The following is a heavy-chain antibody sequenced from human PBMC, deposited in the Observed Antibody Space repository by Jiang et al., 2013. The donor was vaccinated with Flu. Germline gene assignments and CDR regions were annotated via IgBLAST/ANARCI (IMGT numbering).Heavy chain of an antibody. CDR3: AKGRGTWWTTVVPLDDAFDI. D-gene: IGHD4-23*01. CDR1: GFTFSSYA. Sequence: VQLLESGGGLVQPGGSLRLSCAASGFTFSSYAMSWVRQAPGKGLEWVSAISGSGGSTYYADSVKGRFTISRDNSKNTLYLQMNSLRAEDTAVYYCAKGRGTWWTTVVPLDDAFDIWGQGTMVTVSS. J-gene: IGHJ3*02. CDR2: ISGSGGST. V-gene: IGHV3-23*01.